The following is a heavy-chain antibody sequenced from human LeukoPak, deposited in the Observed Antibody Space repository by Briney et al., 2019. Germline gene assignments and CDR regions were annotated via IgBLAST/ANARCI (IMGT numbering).Heavy chain of an antibody. CDR1: GYTFTGYY. V-gene: IGHV1-2*02. Sequence: ASVKVSCKASGYTFTGYYMHWVRQAPGQGLEWMGWINPNSGGTNYTQRFQGRVTMTRDTSIGTAYMELRRLRSDDTAVYVCARAYSGFEAFDYWGQGTLVTVSS. CDR3: ARAYSGFEAFDY. J-gene: IGHJ4*02. D-gene: IGHD5-12*01. CDR2: INPNSGGT.